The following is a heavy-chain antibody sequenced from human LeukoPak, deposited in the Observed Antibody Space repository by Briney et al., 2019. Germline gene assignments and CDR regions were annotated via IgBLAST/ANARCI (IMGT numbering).Heavy chain of an antibody. CDR1: GFTFSSHS. D-gene: IGHD3-22*01. CDR3: AASDSNGYYYLGFGF. V-gene: IGHV3-48*01. J-gene: IGHJ4*02. CDR2: ISSSSSTI. Sequence: GGSLRLSCAASGFTFSSHSMNWVRQAPGKGLEWVSYISSSSSTIYYADSVKGRFTISRDNAKNSLYLQMNSLRAEDTAVYYCAASDSNGYYYLGFGFWGQGTLVTVSS.